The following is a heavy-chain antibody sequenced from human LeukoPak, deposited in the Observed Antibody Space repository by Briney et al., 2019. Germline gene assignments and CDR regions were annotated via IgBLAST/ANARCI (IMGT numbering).Heavy chain of an antibody. CDR3: ATAAGSGWYPYFDY. Sequence: ASVKVSCKVSGYTLSELSMHWVRQVPGKGLEWMGGFDPEDGETIYAQKFQGRVTMTEDTSTDTAYMELSSLRSEDTAVYYCATAAGSGWYPYFDYWGQGTLVTVSS. CDR2: FDPEDGET. D-gene: IGHD6-19*01. CDR1: GYTLSELS. J-gene: IGHJ4*02. V-gene: IGHV1-24*01.